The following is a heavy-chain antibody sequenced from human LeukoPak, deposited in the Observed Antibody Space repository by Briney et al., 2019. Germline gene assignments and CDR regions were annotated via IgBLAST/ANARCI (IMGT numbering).Heavy chain of an antibody. CDR2: ISSSGSTI. CDR3: ARGHGGATIDY. Sequence: PGGSLRLSCAASGFTFSSYEVNWVRQAPGKGLEWVSYISSSGSTIYYADSVKGRFTISRDNAKNSLYLQMNSLRAEDTAVYYCARGHGGATIDYWGQGTLVTVSS. V-gene: IGHV3-48*03. J-gene: IGHJ4*02. CDR1: GFTFSSYE. D-gene: IGHD1-26*01.